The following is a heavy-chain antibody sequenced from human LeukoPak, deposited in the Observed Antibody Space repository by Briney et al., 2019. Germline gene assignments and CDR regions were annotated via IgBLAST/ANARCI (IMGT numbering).Heavy chain of an antibody. CDR3: ARDSSPGYYDYVWGTYPRY. Sequence: GRSLRLSCTASGFTFSKYWMHWVRQAPGKGLEWVSRVSSDGGITSYADSVKGRFTISRDNVKNSLYLQMNSLRAEDTAVYYCARDSSPGYYDYVWGTYPRYWGLGTLVTVSS. CDR1: GFTFSKYW. J-gene: IGHJ4*02. V-gene: IGHV3-74*01. CDR2: VSSDGGIT. D-gene: IGHD3-16*02.